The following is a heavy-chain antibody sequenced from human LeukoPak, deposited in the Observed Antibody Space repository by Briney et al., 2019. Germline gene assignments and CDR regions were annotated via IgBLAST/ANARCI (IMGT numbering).Heavy chain of an antibody. D-gene: IGHD6-19*01. CDR3: AKGTGSHYFYYYMDV. V-gene: IGHV3-23*01. Sequence: GGSLRLSCAASGFSYITYAMSWVRRATGKGLEWVAAITYSGSITYHADCVKGRFTVSRDNPKKTMYLQMDSLRVADTAVYYCAKGTGSHYFYYYMDVWGKGTTVSVS. J-gene: IGHJ6*03. CDR2: ITYSGSIT. CDR1: GFSYITYA.